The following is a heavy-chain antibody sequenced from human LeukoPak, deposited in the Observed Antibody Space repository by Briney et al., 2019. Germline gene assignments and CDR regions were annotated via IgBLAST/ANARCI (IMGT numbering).Heavy chain of an antibody. Sequence: SETLSLTCTVSGGSISSYYWSWIRQPPGKGLEWIGHIYYSGSTNYNPSLKSRVTISVDTSKNQFSLKLSSVTAADTAVYYCARVFPRRKVHDAFDIWGQGTMVTVSS. CDR1: GGSISSYY. V-gene: IGHV4-59*01. CDR3: ARVFPRRKVHDAFDI. D-gene: IGHD2-21*01. J-gene: IGHJ3*02. CDR2: IYYSGST.